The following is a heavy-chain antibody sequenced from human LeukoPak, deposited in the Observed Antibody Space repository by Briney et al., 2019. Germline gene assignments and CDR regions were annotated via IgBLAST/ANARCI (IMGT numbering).Heavy chain of an antibody. CDR2: INHRRST. J-gene: IGHJ4*02. D-gene: IGHD3-3*02. CDR1: GGSFSGYY. Sequence: SETLSLTCAVYGGSFSGYYWSWIRQPPGKGLEWIGEINHRRSTNYNPSLKSRVTMSVDTSKNQFSLNLSSVTAADTAVYYCARGQFWSGYSIWGQGTLVTVSS. V-gene: IGHV4-34*01. CDR3: ARGQFWSGYSI.